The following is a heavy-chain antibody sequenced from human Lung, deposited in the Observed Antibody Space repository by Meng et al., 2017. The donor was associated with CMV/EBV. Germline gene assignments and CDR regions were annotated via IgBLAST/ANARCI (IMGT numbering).Heavy chain of an antibody. CDR1: IDSHRSDY. D-gene: IGHD3-10*01. Sequence: SXTLSLXCTVPIDSHRSDYWSWVRLPPGKGLEWIAYIYRSGTTNYNPSLKSRVSISLDRSNNRLSLELESVTAADTAIYYCARATTLVRGYVVPYYYVMDAWGQGTTVTVSS. V-gene: IGHV4-59*01. CDR2: IYRSGTT. J-gene: IGHJ6*02. CDR3: ARATTLVRGYVVPYYYVMDA.